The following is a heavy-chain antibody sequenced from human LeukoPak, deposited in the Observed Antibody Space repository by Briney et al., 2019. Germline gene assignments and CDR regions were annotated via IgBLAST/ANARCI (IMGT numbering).Heavy chain of an antibody. CDR3: ASLNYDILTGWWFDP. Sequence: SETLSLTCAVYGGSFSGYYWSRIRQPPGKGLEWIGYIYHSGSTYYNPSLKSRVTISVDRSKNQFSLKLSSVTAADTAVYYCASLNYDILTGWWFDPWGQGTLVTVSS. D-gene: IGHD3-9*01. V-gene: IGHV4-34*01. J-gene: IGHJ5*02. CDR2: IYHSGST. CDR1: GGSFSGYY.